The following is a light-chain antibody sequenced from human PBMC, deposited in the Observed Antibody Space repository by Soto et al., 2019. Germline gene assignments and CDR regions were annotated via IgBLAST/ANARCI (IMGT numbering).Light chain of an antibody. J-gene: IGKJ1*01. Sequence: EIVLTQSPGTLSLSPVERASLSCRASQSVTTSYLAWYQQKPGQAPRLLIYGASNRSTVIPDRFSGSGSGTDVTLTITRLEREDCAVHYCQQYGGSIQKLGQGTKVDIK. V-gene: IGKV3-20*01. CDR1: QSVTTSY. CDR3: QQYGGSIQK. CDR2: GAS.